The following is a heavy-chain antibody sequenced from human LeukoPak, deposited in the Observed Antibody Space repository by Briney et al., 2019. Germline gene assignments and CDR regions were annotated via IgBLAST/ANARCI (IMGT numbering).Heavy chain of an antibody. J-gene: IGHJ4*02. V-gene: IGHV3-48*03. CDR2: ISSSGSTI. CDR1: GFTFSSDE. CDR3: ARGGYYDSSGYTGYFDY. Sequence: GGSLRLSCAASGFTFSSDEMNWVRQAPGKGLEWGSYISSSGSTIYYADSVKGRFTISRDNAKNSLYLQMNSLRAEDTAVYYCARGGYYDSSGYTGYFDYWGQGTLVTVSS. D-gene: IGHD3-22*01.